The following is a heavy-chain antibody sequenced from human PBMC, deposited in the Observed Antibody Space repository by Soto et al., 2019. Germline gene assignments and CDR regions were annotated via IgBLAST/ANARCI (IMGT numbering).Heavy chain of an antibody. Sequence: GGSLRLSCAASGFTVSSNYMSWVRQAPGKGLEWVSVIYSGGSTYYADSVKGRFTISRDNSKNTLYLQMNSLRAEDTAVYYCARDPTIAASGGYYYYYYGMDVWRQGTTVTVSS. D-gene: IGHD6-13*01. V-gene: IGHV3-66*01. CDR3: ARDPTIAASGGYYYYYYGMDV. J-gene: IGHJ6*02. CDR2: IYSGGST. CDR1: GFTVSSNY.